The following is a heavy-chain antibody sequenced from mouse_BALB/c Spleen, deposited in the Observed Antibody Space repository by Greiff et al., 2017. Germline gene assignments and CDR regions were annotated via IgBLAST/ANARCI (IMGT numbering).Heavy chain of an antibody. D-gene: IGHD1-1*01. CDR1: GYSITSDYA. J-gene: IGHJ2*01. Sequence: VQLQQSGPGLVKPSQSLSLTCTVTGYSITSDYAWNWIRQFPGNKLEWMGYISYSGSTSYNPSLKSRISITRDTSKNQFFLQLNSVTTEDTATYYCARGDYGSSLGYWGQGTTLTVSS. CDR2: ISYSGST. CDR3: ARGDYGSSLGY. V-gene: IGHV3-2*02.